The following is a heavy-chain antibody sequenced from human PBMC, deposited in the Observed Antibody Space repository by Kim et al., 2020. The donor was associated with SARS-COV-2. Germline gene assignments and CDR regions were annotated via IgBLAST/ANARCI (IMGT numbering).Heavy chain of an antibody. V-gene: IGHV3-23*01. CDR1: GFTFRNYA. D-gene: IGHD2-2*01. CDR2: ITGAGGRT. CDR3: VKNPTDLGDCTICYRHFDC. J-gene: IGHJ4*02. Sequence: GGSLRLSCAASGFTFRNYALTWVRQAPGKGLEWVSAITGAGGRTYYADSVKGRFTISRDNSKNTLYLKMNSLSAEDTGVYYCVKNPTDLGDCTICYRHFDCWSQGTLVTVSS.